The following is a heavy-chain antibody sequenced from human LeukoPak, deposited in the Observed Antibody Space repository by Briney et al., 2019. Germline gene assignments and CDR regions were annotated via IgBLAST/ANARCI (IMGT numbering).Heavy chain of an antibody. V-gene: IGHV3-7*01. CDR1: GFTFSSYW. J-gene: IGHJ4*02. Sequence: PGGSLRLSCAASGFTFSSYWMSWVRQAPGKGLEWVANIKKDGSEKYYVDSVKGRFTISRDNAKTSLYLQMNSLRAEDTAVYYCAKDLGGYDSYGESYFDYWGQGTLVTVSS. CDR2: IKKDGSEK. D-gene: IGHD5-12*01. CDR3: AKDLGGYDSYGESYFDY.